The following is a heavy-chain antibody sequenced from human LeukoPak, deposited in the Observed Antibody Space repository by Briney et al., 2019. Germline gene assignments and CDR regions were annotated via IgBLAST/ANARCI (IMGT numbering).Heavy chain of an antibody. Sequence: GGSLTLSCAASGFTFSTYAMSWVRQAPGKGLEWVANIKQDGSEKYYVDSVKGRFTISRDNAKNSLYLQMNSLRAEDTAVYYCARVRASSGWYFYYYGMDVWGQGTTVTVSS. CDR1: GFTFSTYA. D-gene: IGHD6-19*01. J-gene: IGHJ6*02. V-gene: IGHV3-7*01. CDR2: IKQDGSEK. CDR3: ARVRASSGWYFYYYGMDV.